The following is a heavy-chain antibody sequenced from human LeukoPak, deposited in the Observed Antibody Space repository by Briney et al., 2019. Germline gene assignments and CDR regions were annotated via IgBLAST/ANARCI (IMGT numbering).Heavy chain of an antibody. J-gene: IGHJ4*02. CDR2: INHSGST. Sequence: PSETLSLTCAVYGGSFSGYYWSWIRQPPGKGLEWIGEINHSGSTNYNPSLKSRVTISVDTSKNQSSLKLSSVTAADTAVYYCASWGDHPLHFDYWGQGTLVTVSS. CDR1: GGSFSGYY. CDR3: ASWGDHPLHFDY. V-gene: IGHV4-34*01. D-gene: IGHD2-21*02.